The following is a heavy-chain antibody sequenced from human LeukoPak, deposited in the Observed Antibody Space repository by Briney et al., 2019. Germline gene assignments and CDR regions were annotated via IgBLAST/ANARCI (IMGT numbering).Heavy chain of an antibody. CDR2: ISGSGANT. CDR3: AKYSDSTGAHYFDY. V-gene: IGHV3-23*01. J-gene: IGHJ4*02. D-gene: IGHD2/OR15-2a*01. Sequence: GGSLRLSCAASGFTFSSYAMTWVRQAPGKGLEWAPPISGSGANTYYADSVKGRFTISRDNSKNTLSLQMNSLRVEDTALYYCAKYSDSTGAHYFDYWGQGTLVTVSS. CDR1: GFTFSSYA.